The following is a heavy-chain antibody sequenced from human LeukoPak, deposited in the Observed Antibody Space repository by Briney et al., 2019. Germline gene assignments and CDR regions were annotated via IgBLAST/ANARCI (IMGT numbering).Heavy chain of an antibody. D-gene: IGHD6-6*01. V-gene: IGHV4-59*04. CDR3: ARHGSSSPLAY. CDR2: IYYNGTT. J-gene: IGHJ4*02. Sequence: PSETLSLTFTVSGGSISSYYWSWIRQPPGKGLERIGYIYYNGTTYYNPSLKSRVTISVDTSKKQFSLKVSSVTAADTAVYYCARHGSSSPLAYWGQGTLVTVSS. CDR1: GGSISSYY.